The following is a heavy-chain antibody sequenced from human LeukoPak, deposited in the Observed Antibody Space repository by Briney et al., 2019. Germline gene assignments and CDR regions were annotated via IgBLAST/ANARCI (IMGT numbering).Heavy chain of an antibody. CDR1: GGSIFIGSYY. CDR3: ARHRGGWDAFDI. Sequence: SETLSLTRTVSGGSIFIGSYYWGWIRQPPGKGLGWIGSVDYSGSTYYSPSLKSRVTVSVDTSKNQFSLKLSSVTAADTAVYYCARHRGGWDAFDIWGQGTVVPVSS. J-gene: IGHJ3*02. V-gene: IGHV4-39*01. CDR2: VDYSGST.